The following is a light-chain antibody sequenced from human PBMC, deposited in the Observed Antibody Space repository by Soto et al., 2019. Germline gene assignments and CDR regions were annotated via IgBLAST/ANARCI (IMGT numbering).Light chain of an antibody. Sequence: DIQMPQSPSSLSSSVGDRVTITCRASQSINTYLNWYHQKPGQAPNLVIYTASLLQSGVPSRFSGSGSWTSFTLTITGLQPEDVGTYYGQHTFGVPRTYGGGTTVAIK. J-gene: IGKJ4*01. CDR2: TAS. CDR1: QSINTY. CDR3: QHTFGVPRT. V-gene: IGKV1-39*01.